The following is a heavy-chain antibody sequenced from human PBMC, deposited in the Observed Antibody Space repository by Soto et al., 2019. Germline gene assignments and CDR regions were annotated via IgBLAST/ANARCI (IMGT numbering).Heavy chain of an antibody. J-gene: IGHJ6*02. CDR2: INPSGGST. Sequence: ASVKVSCKASGYTFTSYYMHWVRQAPGQGLEWMGIINPSGGSTSYAQKFQGRVTMTRDTSTSTVYMELSSLRSEDTAVYYCAREHLWFGELTHYGMDVWGQGTTVTVSS. D-gene: IGHD3-10*01. CDR1: GYTFTSYY. CDR3: AREHLWFGELTHYGMDV. V-gene: IGHV1-46*01.